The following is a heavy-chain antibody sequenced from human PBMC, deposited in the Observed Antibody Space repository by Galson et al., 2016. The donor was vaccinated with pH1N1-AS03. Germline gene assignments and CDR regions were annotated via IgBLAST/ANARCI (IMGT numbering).Heavy chain of an antibody. CDR1: GFTFSDSG. V-gene: IGHV3-30*18. D-gene: IGHD3-10*01. CDR2: ISKDARGK. Sequence: SLRLSCAASGFTFSDSGMHWVRQPPGKGLEWVAVISKDARGKFYADSVKGRFTFPRDNSNNTVYLHMNSLRTEDTAVYYCAKMLRGITAVGFESWGQGILVIVSS. J-gene: IGHJ5*01. CDR3: AKMLRGITAVGFES.